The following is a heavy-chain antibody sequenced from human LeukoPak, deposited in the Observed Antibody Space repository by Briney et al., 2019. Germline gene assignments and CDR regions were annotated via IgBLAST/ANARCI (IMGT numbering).Heavy chain of an antibody. J-gene: IGHJ4*02. CDR1: GFTFSSYA. CDR2: ISGSGGNP. CDR3: AKARWNYHFDY. Sequence: GGSLRLSCSASGFTFSSYAMSWVRRAPGKGLEWVSAISGSGGNPYYADSVKGRFTIFRDNSKNTLYLQMNSLRADDTAVYYCAKARWNYHFDYWGQGTLVTVSS. D-gene: IGHD1-7*01. V-gene: IGHV3-23*01.